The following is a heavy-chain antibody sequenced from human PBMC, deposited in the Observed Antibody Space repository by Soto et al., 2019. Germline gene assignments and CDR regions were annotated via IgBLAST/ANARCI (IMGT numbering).Heavy chain of an antibody. D-gene: IGHD2-2*01. CDR2: ISAYNGNT. CDR1: GYTFTSHG. CDR3: ARTYCSSARCYSDY. V-gene: IGHV1-18*04. Sequence: HVQLVQSGAEVKKPGASVKVSCKTSGYTFTSHGISWVRQAPGQGLEWMGWISAYNGNTNYAQKLQGRVTMTTDTPTSTAYMELRSLRSDDTAVYYCARTYCSSARCYSDYWGQGTLVTVSS. J-gene: IGHJ4*02.